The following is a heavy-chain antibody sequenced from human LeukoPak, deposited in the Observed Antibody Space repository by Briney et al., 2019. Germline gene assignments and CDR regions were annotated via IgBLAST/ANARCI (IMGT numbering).Heavy chain of an antibody. V-gene: IGHV4-59*08. CDR3: ASAAGWLRFDF. CDR1: GGSMRNYY. J-gene: IGHJ4*02. Sequence: PSETLSLTCTVSGGSMRNYYWSWIRQPPGKGLEWIGNIYYSGSTNYNPSLKSRVTISLDTSKNQFSLKLSSVTAADTAVYYCASAAGWLRFDFWGQGTLVTVSS. CDR2: IYYSGST. D-gene: IGHD6-19*01.